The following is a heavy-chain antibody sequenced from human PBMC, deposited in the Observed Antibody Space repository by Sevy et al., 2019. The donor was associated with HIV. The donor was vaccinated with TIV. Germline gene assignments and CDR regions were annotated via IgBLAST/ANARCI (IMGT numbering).Heavy chain of an antibody. CDR3: VRDSDNYDILTGYYPCDY. V-gene: IGHV1-46*01. Sequence: ASVKVSCKASGYTFTSDYMHWVRQAPGQGLEWMGIINPSTGSTSYAQKFQGRVTMTRDTSTSTVYMELSSLRSEDTAVYYCVRDSDNYDILTGYYPCDYWGQGTLVTVSS. CDR1: GYTFTSDY. CDR2: INPSTGST. D-gene: IGHD3-9*01. J-gene: IGHJ4*02.